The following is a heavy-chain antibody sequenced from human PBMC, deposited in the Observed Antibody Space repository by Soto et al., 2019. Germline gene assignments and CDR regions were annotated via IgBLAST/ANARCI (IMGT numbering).Heavy chain of an antibody. D-gene: IGHD3-10*01. J-gene: IGHJ6*02. V-gene: IGHV3-23*01. CDR1: GFTFSSYA. CDR2: ISGSGGST. CDR3: AKGSWVRDPTIYYYYYGMDV. Sequence: EVQLLESGGGLVQPGGSLRLSCAASGFTFSSYAMSWVHQAPGKGLEWVSAISGSGGSTYYADSVKGRFTISRDNSKNTLYLQMNSLRAEDTAVYYCAKGSWVRDPTIYYYYYGMDVWGQGTTVTVSS.